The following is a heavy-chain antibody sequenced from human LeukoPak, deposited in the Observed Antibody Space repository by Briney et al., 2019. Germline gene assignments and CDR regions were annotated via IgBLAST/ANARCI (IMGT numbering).Heavy chain of an antibody. CDR3: AKGHSAHGTGFDC. CDR1: GVTFINYG. D-gene: IGHD1-14*01. CDR2: ISGSGGST. J-gene: IGHJ4*02. Sequence: GRSLRLSCAASGVTFINYGMSWVRRAPGKGMEWVSGISGSGGSTYYADSVKGRFTISRDNSKNTLYLQMNSLRAEDTAVYYCAKGHSAHGTGFDCWGQGTLVAVSS. V-gene: IGHV3-23*01.